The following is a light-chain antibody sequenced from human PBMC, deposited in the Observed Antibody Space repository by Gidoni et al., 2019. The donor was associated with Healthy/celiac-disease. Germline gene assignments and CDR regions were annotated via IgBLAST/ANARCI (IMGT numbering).Light chain of an antibody. CDR1: QSISSY. J-gene: IGKJ2*01. CDR2: AAS. CDR3: QQGYSTPPYT. V-gene: IGKV1-39*01. Sequence: DIQMTQSPSSLSASVGDRVTITCRASQSISSYLNWYQQKPGKAPKLLIYAASSLQSGVPSRFRGSGSGKEFTLNISSLQPEDFATYYCQQGYSTPPYTFGQGTKLEIK.